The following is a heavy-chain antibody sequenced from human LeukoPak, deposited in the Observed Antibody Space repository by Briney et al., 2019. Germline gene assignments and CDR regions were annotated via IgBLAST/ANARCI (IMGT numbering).Heavy chain of an antibody. D-gene: IGHD4-17*01. CDR1: GVSSSGYY. V-gene: IGHV4-34*01. CDR3: ARSNGANWYFDL. CDR2: INESGST. J-gene: IGHJ2*01. Sequence: TSETLSLTCALYGVSSSGYYFSWIRQPPGKRLDWIAEINESGSTNYNPSLKTRVTLSVGTSKNQFSLKLSSVTAADTAVYYCARSNGANWYFDLWGRGTLVTVSS.